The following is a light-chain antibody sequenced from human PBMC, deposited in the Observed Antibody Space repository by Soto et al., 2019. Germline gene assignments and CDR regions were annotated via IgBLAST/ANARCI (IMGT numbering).Light chain of an antibody. CDR3: QQYGSSLIP. V-gene: IGKV2-28*01. CDR1: QSLLHSNGNNY. CDR2: LGS. J-gene: IGKJ5*01. Sequence: DIVMTQTPLSLSVTPGQPASISCKSSQSLLHSNGNNYLDWYLQKPGQSPQLLIYLGSNRASGVTDRFSGSGSGTDFTLTISRLEPEDFAVYYCQQYGSSLIPSGQVTPP.